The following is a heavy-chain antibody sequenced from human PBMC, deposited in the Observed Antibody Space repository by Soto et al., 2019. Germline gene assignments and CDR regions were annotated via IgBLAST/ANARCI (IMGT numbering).Heavy chain of an antibody. CDR2: THSSGNS. Sequence: PSETLSLTCTVPDGSISSYNWNWIRQPPGKGLEWIGYTHSSGNSAYNPSLKSRVIMSVDTSRNQFSLKLSSVTAADTAVYYCVRWGNTAVVSLHSFDIWGQGTMVTVS. D-gene: IGHD3-22*01. CDR1: DGSISSYN. J-gene: IGHJ3*02. CDR3: VRWGNTAVVSLHSFDI. V-gene: IGHV4-59*08.